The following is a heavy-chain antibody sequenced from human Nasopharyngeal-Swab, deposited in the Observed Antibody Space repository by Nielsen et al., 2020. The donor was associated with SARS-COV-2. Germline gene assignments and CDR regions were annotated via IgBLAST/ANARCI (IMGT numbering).Heavy chain of an antibody. Sequence: GESLKISCAASGFTFSSYAMSWVRQAPGKGLEWVSAISGSGGSTYYADSVKGWFTISRDNSKNTLYLQMNSLRAEDTAVYYCAKGGSAEWLAFSYYGMDVWGQGTTVTVSS. D-gene: IGHD6-19*01. CDR2: ISGSGGST. J-gene: IGHJ6*02. CDR3: AKGGSAEWLAFSYYGMDV. CDR1: GFTFSSYA. V-gene: IGHV3-23*01.